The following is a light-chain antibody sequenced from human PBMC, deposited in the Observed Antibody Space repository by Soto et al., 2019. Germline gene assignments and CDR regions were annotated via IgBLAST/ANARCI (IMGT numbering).Light chain of an antibody. CDR1: SSDVRSYNY. CDR3: STYTSTTPLGV. J-gene: IGLJ2*01. CDR2: GVS. Sequence: QSALTQPASVSGSPGQSITISCTGISSDVRSYNYVSWYQHHPGQAPKLLVYGVSNRPSGVSNRFSGSKSANTASLTISGLQAEDEADYYCSTYTSTTPLGVFGGGTQLTV. V-gene: IGLV2-14*01.